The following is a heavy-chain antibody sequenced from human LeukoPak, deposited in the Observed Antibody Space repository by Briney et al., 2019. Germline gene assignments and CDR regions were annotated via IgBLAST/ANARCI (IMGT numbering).Heavy chain of an antibody. V-gene: IGHV3-30-3*01. CDR2: ISYDGSNK. CDR1: GFTFSSYA. J-gene: IGHJ4*02. CDR3: AKDLVTMVRGGWGRFDY. Sequence: GSLRLSCAASGFTFSSYAMHWVRQAPGKGLEWVAVISYDGSNKYYADSVKGRFTISRDNSKNTLYLQMNSLRAEDTAVYYCAKDLVTMVRGGWGRFDYWGQGTLVTVSS. D-gene: IGHD3-10*01.